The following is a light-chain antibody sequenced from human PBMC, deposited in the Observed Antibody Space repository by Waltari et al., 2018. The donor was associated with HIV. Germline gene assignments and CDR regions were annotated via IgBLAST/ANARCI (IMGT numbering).Light chain of an antibody. CDR3: AAWDDSLSGLV. Sequence: QSVLTQPPSASGTPGQRVTISCSGSSSNIGSNYGYWYQQLPGTAPKLLIYRNNHRPSGVPGRFSGSKSGTSASLAISGLRSEDEADYYCAAWDDSLSGLVFGGGTKVTVL. CDR1: SSNIGSNY. V-gene: IGLV1-47*01. J-gene: IGLJ3*02. CDR2: RNN.